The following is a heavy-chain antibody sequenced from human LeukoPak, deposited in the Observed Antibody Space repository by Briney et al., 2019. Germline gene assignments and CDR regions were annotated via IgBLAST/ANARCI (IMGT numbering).Heavy chain of an antibody. CDR2: ISGSGGST. CDR1: GFTFSSYA. J-gene: IGHJ1*01. Sequence: GGSLRLSCAAYGFTFSSYAMSWVRQAPGKGLEWVSAISGSGGSTYYADSVKSRFTISRDNSKNTLYLQMNSLRAEDTAVYYCAKPSGTTPLPEYFQHWGQGTLVTVSS. CDR3: AKPSGTTPLPEYFQH. V-gene: IGHV3-23*01. D-gene: IGHD1-14*01.